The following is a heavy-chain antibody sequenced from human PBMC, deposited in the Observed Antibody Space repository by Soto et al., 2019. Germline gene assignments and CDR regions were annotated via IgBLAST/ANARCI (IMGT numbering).Heavy chain of an antibody. CDR2: IWYDGSNK. V-gene: IGHV3-33*01. CDR3: ARGSWVGGYRASYGMDV. CDR1: GFTFSSYG. J-gene: IGHJ6*02. Sequence: PGGSLRLSCAASGFTFSSYGMHWVRQAPGKGLEWVAVIWYDGSNKYYADSVKGRFTISRDNSKNTLYLQMNSLRAEDTAVYYCARGSWVGGYRASYGMDVWGQGTTVTVSS. D-gene: IGHD5-18*01.